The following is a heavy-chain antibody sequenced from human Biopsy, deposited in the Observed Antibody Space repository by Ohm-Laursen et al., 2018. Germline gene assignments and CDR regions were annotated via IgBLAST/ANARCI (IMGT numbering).Heavy chain of an antibody. J-gene: IGHJ3*01. CDR3: AHVVITYGGIIALDAFDV. V-gene: IGHV2-5*02. D-gene: IGHD3-16*02. CDR1: GFSLSSHGVG. Sequence: TTQTLTLTCTFSGFSLSSHGVGVGWIRQPPGEALEWLAIVYWDNDKRYSPSLWSRLNIWKDASKNRVVLTLTDMDPVDIATYYCAHVVITYGGIIALDAFDVWGQGSMVIVPS. CDR2: VYWDNDK.